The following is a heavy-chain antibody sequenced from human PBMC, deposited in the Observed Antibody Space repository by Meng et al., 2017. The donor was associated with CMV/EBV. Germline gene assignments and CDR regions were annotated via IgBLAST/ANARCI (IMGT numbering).Heavy chain of an antibody. CDR3: AKSPARSTSPEDYFDY. V-gene: IGHV3-30*02. CDR1: GFTFSSYG. CDR2: IRYDGSSK. Sequence: GGSLRLSCAASGFTFSSYGMHWVRQAPGKGLEWVAFIRYDGSSKYYADSVKGRFTISRDNSKNTLYLQMNSLRAEDTAVYYCAKSPARSTSPEDYFDYWGQGTLVTVSS. D-gene: IGHD2-2*01. J-gene: IGHJ4*02.